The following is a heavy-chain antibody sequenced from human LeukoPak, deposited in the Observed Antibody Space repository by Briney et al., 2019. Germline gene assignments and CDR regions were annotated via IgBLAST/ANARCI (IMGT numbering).Heavy chain of an antibody. D-gene: IGHD2-15*01. CDR3: ARDRGERNCSGGSCPNYYYGMDV. V-gene: IGHV1-2*04. Sequence: GASVKVSCKASGYTFTGYYMHWVRQAPGQGLEWMGWINPNSGGTNYAQKFQGWVTMTRDTSISTAYMELSRLRSDDTAVYYCARDRGERNCSGGSCPNYYYGMDVWGQGTTVTVSS. J-gene: IGHJ6*02. CDR1: GYTFTGYY. CDR2: INPNSGGT.